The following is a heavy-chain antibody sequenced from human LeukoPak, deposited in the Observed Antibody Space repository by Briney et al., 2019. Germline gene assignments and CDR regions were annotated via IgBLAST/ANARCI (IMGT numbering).Heavy chain of an antibody. V-gene: IGHV4-59*08. CDR1: GGSISSYY. Sequence: SETLSLTCTVSGGSISSYYRSWIRQPPGKGLEWIGYIYYSGSTNYNPSLKSRVTISVDTSKNQFSLKLSSVTAADTAVYYCARHKKNYYYYGMDVWGQGTTVTVSS. CDR3: ARHKKNYYYYGMDV. J-gene: IGHJ6*02. CDR2: IYYSGST.